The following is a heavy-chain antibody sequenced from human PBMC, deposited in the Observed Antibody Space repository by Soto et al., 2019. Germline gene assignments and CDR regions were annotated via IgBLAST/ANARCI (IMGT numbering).Heavy chain of an antibody. J-gene: IGHJ4*02. CDR3: TRRIAVAGTYYFDY. CDR2: IKSISDGETT. Sequence: LLVEPGGGFVQPGGSLRLSCVASGFTFSHAWMDWVRQAPGKGLEWVGRIKSISDGETTNYAASVAGRFTISRDDSKNTLFLHVNSLKTEDTGVYYCTRRIAVAGTYYFDYWGQGTLVTVSS. V-gene: IGHV3-15*07. CDR1: GFTFSHAW. D-gene: IGHD6-19*01.